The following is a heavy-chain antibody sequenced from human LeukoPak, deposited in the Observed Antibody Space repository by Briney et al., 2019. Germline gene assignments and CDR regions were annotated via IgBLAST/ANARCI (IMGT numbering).Heavy chain of an antibody. J-gene: IGHJ4*02. D-gene: IGHD3-10*01. CDR1: EGTFIRYA. Sequence: SVKVSCKASEGTFIRYAISWVRQAPGQGLEWMGGIIPIFGTAKYAQKFQGRVTITADKFTSTSYMQLSSLRSEDTAVYYCAREARGGLGYFDYWGQGTLVTVSS. V-gene: IGHV1-69*06. CDR2: IIPIFGTA. CDR3: AREARGGLGYFDY.